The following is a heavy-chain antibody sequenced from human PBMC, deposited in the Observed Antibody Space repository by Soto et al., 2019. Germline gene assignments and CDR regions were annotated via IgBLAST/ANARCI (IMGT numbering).Heavy chain of an antibody. D-gene: IGHD5-12*01. Sequence: GGSLRLSCAASGFTFSDYYMSWIRQAPGKGLEWVSYISSSGSTIYYADSVKGRFTISRDNAKNSLYLQMNSLRAEDTAVYYCARAVGGGGPSGYPQKYPHEYYYYYYMDVWGKGTTVTVSS. CDR3: ARAVGGGGPSGYPQKYPHEYYYYYYMDV. CDR2: ISSSGSTI. CDR1: GFTFSDYY. V-gene: IGHV3-11*01. J-gene: IGHJ6*03.